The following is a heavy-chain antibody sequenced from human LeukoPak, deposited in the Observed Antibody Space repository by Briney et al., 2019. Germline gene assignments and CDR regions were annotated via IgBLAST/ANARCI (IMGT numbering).Heavy chain of an antibody. CDR3: ARDPTIAVAGPGY. D-gene: IGHD6-19*01. J-gene: IGHJ4*02. CDR1: GYTFTTYG. V-gene: IGHV1-18*01. CDR2: ISAYNANT. Sequence: VASVKVSCKASGYTFTTYGISWVRQAPGQGLEWMGWISAYNANTNYAQKFQGRVTMTTDTPTSTAYMDLRSLRSDDTAVYYCARDPTIAVAGPGYWGQGTLVTVSS.